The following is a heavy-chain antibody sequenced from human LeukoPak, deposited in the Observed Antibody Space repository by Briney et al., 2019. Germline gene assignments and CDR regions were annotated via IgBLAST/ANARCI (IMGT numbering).Heavy chain of an antibody. CDR1: GGSISSGGYS. J-gene: IGHJ6*02. CDR3: ARAGMVRGVITRRYYYYGMDV. V-gene: IGHV4-30-2*01. D-gene: IGHD3-10*01. CDR2: IYHSGST. Sequence: KPSQTLSLTCAVSGGSISSGGYSWSWIRQPPGKGLEWIGYIYHSGSTYYNPSLKSRVTISVDRSKNQFSLKLSSVTAADTAVYYCARAGMVRGVITRRYYYYGMDVWGQGTTVTVSS.